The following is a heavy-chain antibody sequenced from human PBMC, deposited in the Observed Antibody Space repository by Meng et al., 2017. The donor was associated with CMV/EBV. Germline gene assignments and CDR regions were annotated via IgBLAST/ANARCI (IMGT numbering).Heavy chain of an antibody. CDR2: IYYSGST. Sequence: VRLEESGAGVVTRSTTLALTGTFSGGVHSSGDYYWSWIRQPPGKGLEWIGYIYYSGSTYYTPSLKSRVTISVDTSKNQFSLKLSSVTAADTAVYYCAREGDNPFDYWGQGTLVTVSS. J-gene: IGHJ4*02. D-gene: IGHD2-21*02. V-gene: IGHV4-30-4*08. CDR1: GGVHSSGDYY. CDR3: AREGDNPFDY.